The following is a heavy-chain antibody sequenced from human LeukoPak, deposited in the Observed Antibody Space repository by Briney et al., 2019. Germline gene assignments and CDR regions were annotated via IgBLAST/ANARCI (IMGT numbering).Heavy chain of an antibody. V-gene: IGHV3-7*01. Sequence: PGGSLRLSCAASGFNFSSLWMSWVRQAPGKGLEWVANIGQDGTEKNYVDFVKGRFTISRDNAKNSLYLQMSSLRAEDTAVYHCARGYCSGTSCFGAFDIWGQGTMVPVSS. J-gene: IGHJ3*02. CDR2: IGQDGTEK. CDR3: ARGYCSGTSCFGAFDI. D-gene: IGHD2-2*01. CDR1: GFNFSSLW.